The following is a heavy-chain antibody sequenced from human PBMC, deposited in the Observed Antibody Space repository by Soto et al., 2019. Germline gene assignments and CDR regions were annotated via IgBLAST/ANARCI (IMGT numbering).Heavy chain of an antibody. V-gene: IGHV4-31*03. Sequence: PSETLSLTCTVSGGSISSGDYYWSWIRQHPGKGLEWIGYIYYSGSTNYNPSLKSRVTISVDTSKNQFSLKLSSVTAADTAVYYCARGRTVVHYYYGMDVWGQGTTVTVSS. CDR1: GGSISSGDYY. CDR3: ARGRTVVHYYYGMDV. CDR2: IYYSGST. J-gene: IGHJ6*02. D-gene: IGHD2-2*01.